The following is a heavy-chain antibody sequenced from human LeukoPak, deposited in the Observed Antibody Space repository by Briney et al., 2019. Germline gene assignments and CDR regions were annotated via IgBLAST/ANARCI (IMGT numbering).Heavy chain of an antibody. Sequence: GGSLRLSCAASGFNFNSYDMQWVRQSPGKGLEWVTFIRYDGSEKYYVDSVEGRFTISRDNSKSTLYLQMNSLRAEDTAVYYCATSVTGYSSPFYYWGQGTLVTAS. CDR3: ATSVTGYSSPFYY. CDR2: IRYDGSEK. V-gene: IGHV3-30*02. J-gene: IGHJ4*02. CDR1: GFNFNSYD. D-gene: IGHD6-13*01.